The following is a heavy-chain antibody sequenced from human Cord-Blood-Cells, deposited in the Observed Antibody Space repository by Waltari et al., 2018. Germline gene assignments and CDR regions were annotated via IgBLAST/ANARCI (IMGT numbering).Heavy chain of an antibody. D-gene: IGHD1-26*01. V-gene: IGHV4-38-2*02. J-gene: IGHJ5*02. Sequence: QVQLQESGPGLVKPSETLSLTCAVSGYSLSSGYYWGWIRPPPGKGVEWIGSIYHMGSTYHDPSPKSRVTISVDTSKNQFYLKLSSVTAAGTAVYYCARDFRRDSGSYYWFDPWGQGTLVTVSS. CDR1: GYSLSSGYY. CDR3: ARDFRRDSGSYYWFDP. CDR2: IYHMGST.